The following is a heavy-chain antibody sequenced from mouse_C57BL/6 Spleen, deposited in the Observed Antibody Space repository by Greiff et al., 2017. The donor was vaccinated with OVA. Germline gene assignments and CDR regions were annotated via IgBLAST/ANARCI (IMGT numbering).Heavy chain of an antibody. V-gene: IGHV14-4*01. D-gene: IGHD1-1*01. J-gene: IGHJ2*01. CDR1: GFNIKDDY. CDR2: IDPENGDT. Sequence: EVQLQQSGAELVRPGASVKVSCTASGFNIKDDYMHWVKQRPEQGLEWIGWIDPENGDTEYASKFQGKATITADTSSNTAYLQLSSLTSEDTAVYYCTTGTTVDYWGQGTTLTVSS. CDR3: TTGTTVDY.